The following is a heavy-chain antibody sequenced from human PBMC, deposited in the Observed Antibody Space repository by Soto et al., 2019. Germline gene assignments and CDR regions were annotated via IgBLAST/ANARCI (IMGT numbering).Heavy chain of an antibody. J-gene: IGHJ6*02. CDR1: GFTLSTYG. CDR2: ITGTGGNT. Sequence: VGSLRLSCAGSGFTLSTYGMTWVRQAPGKGLEWVSAITGTGGNTYYVDSVKGRFTSPRDNSKNMLYLQMNSVRVEDTAVYYCARIRGYWYGLDVWGQGTTVTVSS. CDR3: ARIRGYWYGLDV. V-gene: IGHV3-23*01.